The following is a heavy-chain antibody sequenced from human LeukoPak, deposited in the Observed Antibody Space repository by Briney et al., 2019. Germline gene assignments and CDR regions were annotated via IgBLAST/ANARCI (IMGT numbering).Heavy chain of an antibody. CDR2: IYYSGST. J-gene: IGHJ4*02. CDR3: ARGGELYFDY. V-gene: IGHV4-59*01. CDR1: GGSTSSYY. D-gene: IGHD1-7*01. Sequence: PSETLSLTCTVSGGSTSSYYWSWIRQPPGKGLEWIGYIYYSGSTNYNPSLKSRVTISVDTSKNQFSLKLSSVTAADTAVYYCARGGELYFDYWGQGTLVTVSS.